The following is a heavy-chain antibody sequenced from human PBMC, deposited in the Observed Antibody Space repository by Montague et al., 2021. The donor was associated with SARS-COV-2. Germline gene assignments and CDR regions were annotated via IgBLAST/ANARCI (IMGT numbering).Heavy chain of an antibody. J-gene: IGHJ3*02. CDR3: ARFPTPYYHVSKAAPATPYAYDI. D-gene: IGHD3-22*01. CDR2: IYYSGST. Sequence: SETLSLTCTVSGGSISSSSYYWGWIRQPPGKGLEWIGSIYYSGSTYYNPSIQSRVTISVDTSKNQFSLKLSSVTAADAAVYYCARFPTPYYHVSKAAPATPYAYDIWGPGTMGNVSP. V-gene: IGHV4-39*01. CDR1: GGSISSSSYY.